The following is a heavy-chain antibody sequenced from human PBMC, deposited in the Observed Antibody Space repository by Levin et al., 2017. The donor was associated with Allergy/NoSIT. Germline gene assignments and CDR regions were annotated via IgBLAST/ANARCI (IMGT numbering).Heavy chain of an antibody. J-gene: IGHJ1*01. D-gene: IGHD2-15*01. CDR1: GDSISSSSYY. CDR3: ASICRGGSCYSRYFHH. V-gene: IGHV4-39*01. CDR2: IYYSGST. Sequence: SSETLSLTCTVSGDSISSSSYYWGWIRQPPGKGLEWIGTIYYSGSTYYNPSLKSRVTISVDTSRNQFSLNLISVTAADTAVYYCASICRGGSCYSRYFHHWGQGTLVTVSS.